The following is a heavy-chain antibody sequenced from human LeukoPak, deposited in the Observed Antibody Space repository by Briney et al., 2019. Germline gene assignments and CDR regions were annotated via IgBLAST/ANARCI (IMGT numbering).Heavy chain of an antibody. J-gene: IGHJ4*02. CDR3: ARHRLRYSSGWYYFDY. CDR2: ISYDGGNM. V-gene: IGHV3-30-3*01. D-gene: IGHD6-19*01. CDR1: GFTVSSNY. Sequence: GSLRLSCAASGFTVSSNYMSWVRQAPGKGLEWVAVISYDGGNMSYADSVKGRFTISRDNSKNTLYLQINSLRAEDTAVYYCARHRLRYSSGWYYFDYWGQGTLATVSS.